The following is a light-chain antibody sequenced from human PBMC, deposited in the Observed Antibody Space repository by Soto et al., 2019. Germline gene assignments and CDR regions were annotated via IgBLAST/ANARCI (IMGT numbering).Light chain of an antibody. CDR1: SDDVGGYNY. Sequence: QSALTQPASVSGSPGQSITISCTGTSDDVGGYNYVSWYQQHPGKVPQLIVYDVTNRPSGVSIRFSGSKSGNTASLTIAGLQAEDEADYYGSAFVGSSGLYVFGTGTKVTVL. CDR3: SAFVGSSGLYV. J-gene: IGLJ1*01. V-gene: IGLV2-14*03. CDR2: DVT.